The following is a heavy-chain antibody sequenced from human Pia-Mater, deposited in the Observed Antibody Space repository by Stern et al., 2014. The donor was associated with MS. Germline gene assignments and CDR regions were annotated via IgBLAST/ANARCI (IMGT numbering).Heavy chain of an antibody. Sequence: EVQLVESGGGLVPPGGSLRLSCAASGFTFSSYWMHWVRQAPGKGLVWVSRINSDGSSTTYADSVTGRFTISRANAKNTLYLQMNSLRAEDTAVYYCARIAGVRSWIQPLDYWGQGTLVTVSS. CDR1: GFTFSSYW. V-gene: IGHV3-74*02. CDR2: INSDGSST. CDR3: ARIAGVRSWIQPLDY. D-gene: IGHD5-18*01. J-gene: IGHJ4*02.